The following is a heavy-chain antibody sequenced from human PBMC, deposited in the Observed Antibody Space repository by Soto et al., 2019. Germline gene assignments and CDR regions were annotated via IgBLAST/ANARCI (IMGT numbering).Heavy chain of an antibody. Sequence: QVQLQESGPGLVKPSETLSLTCTVSGGSISSYYWCWIRQPPGKGLEWIGYIYYSGITNYNPSLKSRVTISVDASKNQFSVKLSSVTAEDTAVYYCARLTVIFDYWGQGTLVTVSS. CDR3: ARLTVIFDY. D-gene: IGHD4-4*01. J-gene: IGHJ4*02. V-gene: IGHV4-59*01. CDR1: GGSISSYY. CDR2: IYYSGIT.